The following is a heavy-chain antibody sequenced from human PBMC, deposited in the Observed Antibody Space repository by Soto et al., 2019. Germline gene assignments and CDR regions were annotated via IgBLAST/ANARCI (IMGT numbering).Heavy chain of an antibody. V-gene: IGHV4-59*08. CDR2: IYYSGST. Sequence: QVQLQESGPGLVKPSETLSLTCTVSGGSISSYYWSWIRQPPGKGLEWIGYIYYSGSTNYNPSLKRRVTISVDTSKNQFSLKLSSVTAADTAVYYCASGLAARLGYYYYYMDVWGKGTTVTVSS. CDR1: GGSISSYY. D-gene: IGHD6-6*01. J-gene: IGHJ6*03. CDR3: ASGLAARLGYYYYYMDV.